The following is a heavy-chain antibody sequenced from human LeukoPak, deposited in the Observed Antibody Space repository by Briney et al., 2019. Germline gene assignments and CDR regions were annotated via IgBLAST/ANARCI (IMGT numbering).Heavy chain of an antibody. Sequence: ASVKVSCKASGYTFTCYYMHWVRQAPGQGLEWMGRINPNSGGTNYAQKFQGRVTMTRDTSISTAYMELSRLRSDDTAVYYCASPSSGWDFDYWGQGTLVNVSS. J-gene: IGHJ4*02. CDR2: INPNSGGT. D-gene: IGHD6-19*01. V-gene: IGHV1-2*06. CDR3: ASPSSGWDFDY. CDR1: GYTFTCYY.